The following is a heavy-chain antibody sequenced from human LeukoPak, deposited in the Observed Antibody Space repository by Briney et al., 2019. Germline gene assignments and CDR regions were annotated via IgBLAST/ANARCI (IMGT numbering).Heavy chain of an antibody. V-gene: IGHV4-30-4*01. CDR1: GGSISSGDYY. CDR2: IYYSGST. Sequence: SETLSLTCTVSGGSISSGDYYWSWIRQPPGKGLEWIGYIYYSGSTYYNPSLKSRVTISVDTSKNQFSLKLSSVTAADTAVYYCARQIIAAGKNYYGMDVWGQGTTVTVSS. CDR3: ARQIIAAGKNYYGMDV. D-gene: IGHD6-13*01. J-gene: IGHJ6*02.